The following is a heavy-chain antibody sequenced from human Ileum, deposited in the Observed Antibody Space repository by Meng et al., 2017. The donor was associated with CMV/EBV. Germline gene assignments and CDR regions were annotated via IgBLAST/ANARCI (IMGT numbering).Heavy chain of an antibody. V-gene: IGHV4-4*02. CDR2: VYRGGNA. J-gene: IGHJ4*02. CDR1: GGSISRANW. D-gene: IGHD3-22*01. Sequence: VSGGSISRANWWTWVRQTPGKGMEWIGEVYRGGNAMYNPSLQSRLTISVDDSTNQVSLRLRSVTAADTAMYYCTTGSAYSPPGQFHQWGQGTLVTVSS. CDR3: TTGSAYSPPGQFHQ.